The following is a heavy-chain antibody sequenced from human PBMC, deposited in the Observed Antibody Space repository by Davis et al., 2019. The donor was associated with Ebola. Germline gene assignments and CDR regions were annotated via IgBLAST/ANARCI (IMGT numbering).Heavy chain of an antibody. CDR1: TGSVSRYY. CDR2: VYYSGST. CDR3: ARDLWDYYYGMDV. Sequence: MPSETLSLTCTVSTGSVSRYYWSWIRQPPGKGLEWIGYVYYSGSTNYNPSLKSRVTISVDTSKNQFSLKLSSVTAADTAVYYCARDLWDYYYGMDVWGQGTTVTVSS. D-gene: IGHD1-26*01. J-gene: IGHJ6*02. V-gene: IGHV4-59*02.